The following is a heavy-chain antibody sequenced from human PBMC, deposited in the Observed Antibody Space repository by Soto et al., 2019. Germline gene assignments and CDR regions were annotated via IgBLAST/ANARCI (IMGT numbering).Heavy chain of an antibody. V-gene: IGHV1-69*02. CDR2: IIPILGIA. Sequence: SVKVSCKASGGTFSSYTISWVRQAPGQGLEWMGRIIPILGIANYAQKFQGRVTITADKSTSTAYMELSSLRSEDTAVYYCALRAMAPYYYYGMDVWGQGTTVTVSS. D-gene: IGHD5-18*01. CDR3: ALRAMAPYYYYGMDV. J-gene: IGHJ6*02. CDR1: GGTFSSYT.